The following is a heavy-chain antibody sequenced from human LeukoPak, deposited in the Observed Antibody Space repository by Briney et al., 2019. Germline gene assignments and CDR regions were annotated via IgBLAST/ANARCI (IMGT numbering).Heavy chain of an antibody. D-gene: IGHD4-17*01. J-gene: IGHJ4*02. V-gene: IGHV4-30-4*01. CDR1: GGSITSGVYY. CDR2: IYKSGSA. Sequence: SETLSLTSTVPGGSITSGVYYWTWTRHPPGKGLEYIAYIYKSGSAYYNPSLKSRVTISIHTSKNQFSLWLNTVTAADTAVYYCARVRSGTVTDPDFDYWGQGTLVTVSS. CDR3: ARVRSGTVTDPDFDY.